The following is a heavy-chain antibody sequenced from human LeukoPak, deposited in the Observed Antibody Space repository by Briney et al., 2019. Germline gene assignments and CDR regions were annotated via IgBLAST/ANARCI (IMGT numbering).Heavy chain of an antibody. V-gene: IGHV1-18*01. CDR3: ARAEPFPELYDFWSGYSNWFDP. Sequence: ASVKVSCKASGYTFTSYGISWVRQAPGQGLEWMGWISAYNGNSNYAQKFQGRVTMTTDTSTSTGYMELRSLRSDDTAVYYCARAEPFPELYDFWSGYSNWFDPWGQGTLVTVSS. D-gene: IGHD3-3*01. CDR2: ISAYNGNS. CDR1: GYTFTSYG. J-gene: IGHJ5*02.